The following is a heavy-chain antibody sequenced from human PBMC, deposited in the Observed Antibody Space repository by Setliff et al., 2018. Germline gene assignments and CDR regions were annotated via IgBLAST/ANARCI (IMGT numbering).Heavy chain of an antibody. J-gene: IGHJ4*02. V-gene: IGHV3-30*02. Sequence: GGSLRLSCTASGFMFNSYGMHWVRQAPGKGLEWVAFIRYDGSNNYYADSVKGRFTISRDNSKNTLYLQMNSLRAEDTAVYYCAKDSEAYGPPPYYFDYWGQGTLVTVSS. CDR3: AKDSEAYGPPPYYFDY. CDR1: GFMFNSYG. CDR2: IRYDGSNN. D-gene: IGHD3-10*01.